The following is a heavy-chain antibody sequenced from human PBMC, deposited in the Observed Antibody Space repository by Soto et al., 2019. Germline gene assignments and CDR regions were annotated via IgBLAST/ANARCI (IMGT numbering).Heavy chain of an antibody. D-gene: IGHD6-13*01. V-gene: IGHV3-21*01. CDR1: GFTFSSYS. J-gene: IGHJ4*02. CDR3: ARGFYSSSYWGY. Sequence: SGGSLRLSCAASGFTFSSYSMNWVRQAPGKGLEWVSSISSSSSYIYYADSVKGRFTISRDNAKNSLYLQMNSLRAEDTAVYYCARGFYSSSYWGYWGQGTLVTVSS. CDR2: ISSSSSYI.